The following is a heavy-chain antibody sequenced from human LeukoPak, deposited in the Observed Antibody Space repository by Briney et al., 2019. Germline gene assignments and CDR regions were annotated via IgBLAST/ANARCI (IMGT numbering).Heavy chain of an antibody. CDR3: ARDPRRAAAAPRLGFDP. CDR2: INPNSGGT. D-gene: IGHD6-13*01. V-gene: IGHV1-2*02. CDR1: GYTFTGYY. Sequence: ASVRVSCKASGYTFTGYYMHWVRQAPGQGLEWMGWINPNSGGTNYAQKFQGRVTMAGDTSISTAYMELSRLRSDDTAVYYCARDPRRAAAAPRLGFDPWGQGTLVTVSS. J-gene: IGHJ5*02.